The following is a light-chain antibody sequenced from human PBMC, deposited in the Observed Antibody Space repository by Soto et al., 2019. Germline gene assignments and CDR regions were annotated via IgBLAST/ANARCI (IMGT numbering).Light chain of an antibody. CDR1: SSNIGSNY. V-gene: IGLV1-47*02. CDR3: AAWDDSLSGLWV. J-gene: IGLJ3*02. CDR2: SNN. Sequence: QSVLTQLPSASGTPGQRVTISCSGSSSNIGSNYVYWYQQLPGTAPKLLIYSNNQRPSGVPDRFSGSKSGTSASLAISGLRSEDEADYYCAAWDDSLSGLWVFGGGTKLTVL.